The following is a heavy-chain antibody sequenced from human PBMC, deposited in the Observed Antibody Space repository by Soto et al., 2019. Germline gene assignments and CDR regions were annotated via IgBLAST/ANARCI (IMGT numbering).Heavy chain of an antibody. D-gene: IGHD3-10*01. Sequence: QVQLQESGPGLVKPSETLSLSCTVSGGSISSYYWSWFRQSPGKRMEWIGYVHHSWGSSYNPSLHSRAGISLDTSKSQFSLKVTSVTATDTAVYYCARQGFGPLHGLVDVWGQGTTVTVSS. J-gene: IGHJ6*02. CDR2: VHHSWGS. CDR1: GGSISSYY. V-gene: IGHV4-59*08. CDR3: ARQGFGPLHGLVDV.